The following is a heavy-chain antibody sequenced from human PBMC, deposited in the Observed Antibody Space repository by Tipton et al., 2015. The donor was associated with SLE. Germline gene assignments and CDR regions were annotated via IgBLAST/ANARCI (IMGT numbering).Heavy chain of an antibody. Sequence: TLSLTCTVSGGSINSNDWSWIRQPPGEGLEWIGYIFFGGSTNYNPSLKSRVTISADTSNNQFSLKLSSVTAADTAVYYCARVAPTEVFDYWGQGTLVTVSS. D-gene: IGHD1-1*01. CDR3: ARVAPTEVFDY. V-gene: IGHV4-59*01. J-gene: IGHJ4*02. CDR1: GGSINSND. CDR2: IFFGGST.